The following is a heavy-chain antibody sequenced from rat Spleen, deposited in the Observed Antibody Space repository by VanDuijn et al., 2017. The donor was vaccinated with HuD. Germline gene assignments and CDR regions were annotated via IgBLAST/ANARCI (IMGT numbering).Heavy chain of an antibody. D-gene: IGHD3-1*01. V-gene: IGHV5-19*01. Sequence: EVQLVESGGGLVQPGRSLKLSCAASGFTFSNYGMHWIRQAPKKGLEWVATISYDGGSTYYRDSVKGRFTISRDNAKSTLYLQMDSLRSEDTATYYCTTDRAGSSPFVYWGQGTLVTVSS. J-gene: IGHJ3*01. CDR3: TTDRAGSSPFVY. CDR2: ISYDGGST. CDR1: GFTFSNYG.